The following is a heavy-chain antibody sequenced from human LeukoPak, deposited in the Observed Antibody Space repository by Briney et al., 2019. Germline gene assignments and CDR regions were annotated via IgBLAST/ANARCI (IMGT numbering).Heavy chain of an antibody. CDR3: ARVEKYQVYQLLPYQLFDF. D-gene: IGHD2-2*02. Sequence: SETLSLTCSAYAGSFCSKYWKRCRRPPGKGLEWIGEINHSGDTNYSPSLKSRGTISVDTSKSQFSLKLNSVTAADTAVYYCARVEKYQVYQLLPYQLFDFWGQGTLITVSS. V-gene: IGHV4-34*01. J-gene: IGHJ4*02. CDR1: AGSFCSKY. CDR2: INHSGDT.